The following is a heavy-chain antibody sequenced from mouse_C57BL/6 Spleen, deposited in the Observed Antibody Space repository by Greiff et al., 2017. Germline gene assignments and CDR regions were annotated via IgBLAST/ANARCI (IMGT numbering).Heavy chain of an antibody. CDR1: GYTFTDYY. CDR2: INPNNGGT. J-gene: IGHJ1*03. Sequence: EVQLQQSGPELVKPGASVKISCKASGYTFTDYYMNWVKQSHGKSLEWIGDINPNNGGTSYNQKFKGKATLTVDKSSSTAYMKLRSLKSEDSAVYYCERNWDYGWYFDVWGTGTTVTVAS. D-gene: IGHD4-1*01. V-gene: IGHV1-26*01. CDR3: ERNWDYGWYFDV.